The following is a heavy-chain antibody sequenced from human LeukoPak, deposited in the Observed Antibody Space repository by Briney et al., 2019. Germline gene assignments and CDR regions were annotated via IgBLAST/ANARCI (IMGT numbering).Heavy chain of an antibody. Sequence: SETLSLTCTVSGGSISGYYWNWIRQSAGKGLEWIGRIYANGGTNYNPSLRSRVSMSVDTSKNQFSLKLTSVTAADTAIYYCARDFTRNSYAVAEFFHPWGQRTLVSVSS. CDR1: GGSISGYY. CDR3: ARDFTRNSYAVAEFFHP. J-gene: IGHJ1*01. CDR2: IYANGGT. V-gene: IGHV4-4*07. D-gene: IGHD5-18*01.